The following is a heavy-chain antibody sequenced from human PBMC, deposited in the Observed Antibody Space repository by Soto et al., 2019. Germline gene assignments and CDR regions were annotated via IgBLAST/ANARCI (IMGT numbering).Heavy chain of an antibody. V-gene: IGHV3-48*01. D-gene: IGHD2-15*01. Sequence: EVQLVESGGGLVQPGGSLRLSCAASGFTFSSYSMNWVGQSPGKGLEWVSYISSSSSNIYYADSVKGRFTISRDNAKNSLYLQMNSLRAEDTAVYYCAREMAALNYFDYWGQGTLVTVSS. CDR3: AREMAALNYFDY. CDR1: GFTFSSYS. CDR2: ISSSSSNI. J-gene: IGHJ4*02.